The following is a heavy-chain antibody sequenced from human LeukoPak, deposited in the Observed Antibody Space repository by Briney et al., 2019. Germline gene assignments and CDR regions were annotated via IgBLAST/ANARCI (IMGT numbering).Heavy chain of an antibody. CDR2: MNPNSGNT. D-gene: IGHD3-3*01. CDR3: ARVFGVVTNYYYYGMDV. J-gene: IGHJ6*02. V-gene: IGHV1-8*02. Sequence: ASVKVSCKASGGTSSSYAISWVRQATGQGLEWMGWMNPNSGNTGYAQKFQGRVTMTRNTSISTAYMELSSLRSEDTAVYYCARVFGVVTNYYYYGMDVWGQGTTVTVSS. CDR1: GGTSSSYA.